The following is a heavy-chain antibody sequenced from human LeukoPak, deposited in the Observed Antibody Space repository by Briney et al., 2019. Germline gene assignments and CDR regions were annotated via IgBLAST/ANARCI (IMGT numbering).Heavy chain of an antibody. V-gene: IGHV3-66*01. CDR2: IYSGGST. D-gene: IGHD2-15*01. CDR3: ARDKGRYCSGGSCYYFDY. Sequence: GGSLRLSCAASGFTVSSNYMSWVRQAPGKGLEWVSVIYSGGSTYYADSVKGGFTISRDNSKNTLYLQMNSLRAEDTAVYYCARDKGRYCSGGSCYYFDYWGQGTLVTVSS. CDR1: GFTVSSNY. J-gene: IGHJ4*02.